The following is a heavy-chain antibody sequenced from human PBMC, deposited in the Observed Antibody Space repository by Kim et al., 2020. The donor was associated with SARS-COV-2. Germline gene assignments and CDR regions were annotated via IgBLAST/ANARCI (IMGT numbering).Heavy chain of an antibody. V-gene: IGHV1-3*01. J-gene: IGHJ4*02. Sequence: KYSQKFQGRVTITRDTAASTAYMELSSLRSEDTAVYYCARGHRGSSLFGYWGQGTLVTVSS. D-gene: IGHD2-2*01. CDR3: ARGHRGSSLFGY.